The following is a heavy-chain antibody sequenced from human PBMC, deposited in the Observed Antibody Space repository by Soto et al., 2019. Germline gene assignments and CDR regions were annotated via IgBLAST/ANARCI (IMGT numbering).Heavy chain of an antibody. V-gene: IGHV3-66*01. D-gene: IGHD3-16*01. CDR1: GFTVSTKY. CDR3: ARDPWAADY. CDR2: IYSGGST. Sequence: EVQLVESGGGLVQPGGSLRLSCAASGFTVSTKYMSWVRQAPGKGLEWVSVIYSGGSTFYADSVRGRFTISRDNSKNTVNLKMSGLRAEDTAVYYCARDPWAADYWGQGTLVTVSS. J-gene: IGHJ4*02.